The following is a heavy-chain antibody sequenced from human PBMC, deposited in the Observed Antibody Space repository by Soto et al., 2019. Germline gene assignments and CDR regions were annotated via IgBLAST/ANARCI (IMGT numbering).Heavy chain of an antibody. J-gene: IGHJ6*02. CDR3: ARDRVEQWLVRDYYYYGMDV. D-gene: IGHD6-19*01. CDR1: GYTFTSYD. V-gene: IGHV1-8*01. Sequence: QVQLVQSGAEVKKPGASVKVSCKASGYTFTSYDINWVRQATGQGLEWMGWMNPNSGNTGYAQKFQGRVTMTRNPSISTAYRELSSLRSEDTAVYYCARDRVEQWLVRDYYYYGMDVWGQGTTVTVSS. CDR2: MNPNSGNT.